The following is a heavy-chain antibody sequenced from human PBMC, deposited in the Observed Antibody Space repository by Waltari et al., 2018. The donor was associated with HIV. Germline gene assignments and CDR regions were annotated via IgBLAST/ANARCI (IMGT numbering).Heavy chain of an antibody. CDR2: ISGSADST. D-gene: IGHD6-13*01. CDR1: GFTFSNYA. Sequence: EGQLLESGGGLVQPGGSLRLSCAASGFTFSNYAMNWVRQAPGKGLEWGSAISGSADSTYDADSGKGRFTISRDNSQNKLFLQMNSLRADDTAVYFCAKEHQYSHTWYSFYGMDVWGQGTTVTVSS. J-gene: IGHJ6*02. V-gene: IGHV3-23*01. CDR3: AKEHQYSHTWYSFYGMDV.